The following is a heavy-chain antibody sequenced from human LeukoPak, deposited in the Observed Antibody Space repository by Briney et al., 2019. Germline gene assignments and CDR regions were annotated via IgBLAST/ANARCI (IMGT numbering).Heavy chain of an antibody. Sequence: GRSLRVSCAASGFTFSSYAMYWVRQVPAKVLPWVAVISYDGSNKYYADSVKGRFTISRDISKNTLYLQMNSLRAEDSAVYYCANGPYYSLIWGQGTMVTVSS. J-gene: IGHJ3*02. D-gene: IGHD3-10*01. CDR2: ISYDGSNK. CDR3: ANGPYYSLI. CDR1: GFTFSSYA. V-gene: IGHV3-30*18.